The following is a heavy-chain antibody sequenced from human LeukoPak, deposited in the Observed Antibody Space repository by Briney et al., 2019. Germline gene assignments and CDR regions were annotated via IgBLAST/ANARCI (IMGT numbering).Heavy chain of an antibody. CDR1: GFTLSSYE. J-gene: IGHJ4*02. Sequence: PGGSLRLSCAASGFTLSSYEMNWVRQAPGKGLEWVSYISSSGSTIYYADSVKGRFTISRDNAKNSLYLQMNSLRAEDTAVYYCARDRTYYYDSSGYYRYDCWGQGTLVTVSS. CDR2: ISSSGSTI. V-gene: IGHV3-48*03. D-gene: IGHD3-22*01. CDR3: ARDRTYYYDSSGYYRYDC.